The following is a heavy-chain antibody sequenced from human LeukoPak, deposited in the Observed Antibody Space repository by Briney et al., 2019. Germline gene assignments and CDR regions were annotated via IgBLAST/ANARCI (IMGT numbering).Heavy chain of an antibody. CDR1: GGSISSSSYY. D-gene: IGHD3-10*01. V-gene: IGHV4-39*07. CDR2: IYYSGST. J-gene: IGHJ5*02. CDR3: ARDSMVRGVNFDP. Sequence: PSETLSLTCTVSGGSISSSSYYWGWIRQPPGKGLEWIGSIYYSGSTNYNPSLKSRVTMSVDTSKNQFSLKLSSVTAADTAVYYCARDSMVRGVNFDPWGQGTLVTVSS.